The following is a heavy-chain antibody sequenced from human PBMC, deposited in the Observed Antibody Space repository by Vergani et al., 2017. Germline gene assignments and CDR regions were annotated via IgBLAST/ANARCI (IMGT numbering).Heavy chain of an antibody. D-gene: IGHD2-15*01. CDR2: IRSKAYGGTT. CDR3: AKEGGGYCSGGTCYPEY. V-gene: IGHV3-49*04. Sequence: EVQLVESGGGLVQPGRSLRLSCTASGFTFGDYAMSWVRQAPGKGLEWVGFIRSKAYGGTTEYAASVKGRFTISRDDSKSIAYLQMNSLKTEDTAVYYCAKEGGGYCSGGTCYPEYWGQGTLVIVSS. J-gene: IGHJ4*02. CDR1: GFTFGDYA.